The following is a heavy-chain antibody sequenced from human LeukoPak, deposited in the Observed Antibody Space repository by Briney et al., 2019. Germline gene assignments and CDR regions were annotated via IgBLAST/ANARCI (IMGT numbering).Heavy chain of an antibody. Sequence: GGSLRLSCAASGFTFRNYGMHWVRQAPDKGLEWVAVISYDGSRKYYADSVKGRFTISRDNSKNTLYLQMNSLRAEDTAVYYCAKDSVGVAGPDYWGQGTLVTVSS. V-gene: IGHV3-30*18. CDR3: AKDSVGVAGPDY. J-gene: IGHJ4*02. CDR2: ISYDGSRK. D-gene: IGHD6-19*01. CDR1: GFTFRNYG.